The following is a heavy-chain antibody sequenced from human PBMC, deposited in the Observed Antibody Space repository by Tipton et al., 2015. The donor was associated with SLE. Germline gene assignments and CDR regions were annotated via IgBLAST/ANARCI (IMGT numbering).Heavy chain of an antibody. J-gene: IGHJ4*02. Sequence: SLRLSCAASGFTFSSYAMSWVRQAPGKGLEWVSVIYSGGSTYYADSVKGRFTISRDNSKNTLYLQMNSLRAEDTAVYYCASPLFLGYCSGGSCYPGCWGQGTLVTVSS. CDR3: ASPLFLGYCSGGSCYPGC. D-gene: IGHD2-15*01. CDR2: IYSGGST. V-gene: IGHV3-23*03. CDR1: GFTFSSYA.